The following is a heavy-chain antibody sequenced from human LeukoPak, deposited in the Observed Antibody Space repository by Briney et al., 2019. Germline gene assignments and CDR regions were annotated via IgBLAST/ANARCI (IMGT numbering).Heavy chain of an antibody. CDR2: INQDGSET. CDR1: GFIFSSYW. J-gene: IGHJ4*02. V-gene: IGHV3-7*04. Sequence: GGSLRLSCAASGFIFSSYWMTWVRQAPGKGLEWVATINQDGSETYYVDSVKGRFTVSRDNAKNSLYLQMNSLRAEDTAVFYCTTENWYVFEYWGQGTLVTVSS. D-gene: IGHD1-1*01. CDR3: TTENWYVFEY.